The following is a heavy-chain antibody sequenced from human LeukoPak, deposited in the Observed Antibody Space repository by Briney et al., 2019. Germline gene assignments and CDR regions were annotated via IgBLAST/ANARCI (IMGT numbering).Heavy chain of an antibody. CDR2: IYYSGST. CDR3: ARVAAVVVPAAIDY. J-gene: IGHJ4*02. V-gene: IGHV4-31*03. CDR1: GGSISSGGYY. D-gene: IGHD2-2*01. Sequence: SQTLSLTCTVSGGSISSGGYYWGWIRQHPGKGLEWIGYIYYSGSTYYNPSLKSRVTISVDTSKNQFSLKLSSVTAADTAVYYCARVAAVVVPAAIDYWGQGTLVTVSS.